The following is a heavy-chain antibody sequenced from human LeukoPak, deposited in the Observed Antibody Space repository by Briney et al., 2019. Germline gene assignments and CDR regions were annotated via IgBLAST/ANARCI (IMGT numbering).Heavy chain of an antibody. Sequence: GGSLRLSCAASGFTFSSYGMHWVRQAPGKGLEWVAVIWYDGSNKYYADPVKGRFTISRDNSKNTLYLQMNSLRAEDTAVYYCARGYCSGGSCYAFDYWGQGTLVTVSS. CDR1: GFTFSSYG. J-gene: IGHJ4*02. CDR3: ARGYCSGGSCYAFDY. D-gene: IGHD2-15*01. V-gene: IGHV3-33*01. CDR2: IWYDGSNK.